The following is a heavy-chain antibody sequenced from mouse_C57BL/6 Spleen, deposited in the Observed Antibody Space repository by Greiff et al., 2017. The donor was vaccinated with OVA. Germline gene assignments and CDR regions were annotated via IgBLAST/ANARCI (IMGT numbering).Heavy chain of an antibody. CDR2: IDPSDSDT. CDR3: ARHTVVATDAMDY. J-gene: IGHJ4*01. D-gene: IGHD1-1*01. Sequence: QVQLQQPGAELVRPGSSVKLSCKASGYTFTSYWMHWVKQRPIQGLEWIGNIDPSDSDTHYNQKFKDKATLTVDKSSSTAYMQLSSLTSEDDAVYYCARHTVVATDAMDYWGQGTSVTVSS. V-gene: IGHV1-52*01. CDR1: GYTFTSYW.